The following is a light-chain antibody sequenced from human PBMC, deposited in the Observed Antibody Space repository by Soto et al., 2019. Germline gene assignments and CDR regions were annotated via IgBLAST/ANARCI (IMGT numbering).Light chain of an antibody. CDR3: QQYGSSPWK. CDR2: GAS. CDR1: QSVSSSY. Sequence: EIVLTQSPGTLSLSPGERATLSCRAGQSVSSSYLAWYQQKPGQAPRPLIYGASSRAIGIPDRFSGSGSGTDFTLTISRLEPEDFAEYYCQQYGSSPWKFGQGTKVEIQ. J-gene: IGKJ1*01. V-gene: IGKV3-20*01.